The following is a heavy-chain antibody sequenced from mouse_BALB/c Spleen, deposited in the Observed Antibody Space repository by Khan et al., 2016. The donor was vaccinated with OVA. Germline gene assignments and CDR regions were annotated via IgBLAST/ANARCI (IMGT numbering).Heavy chain of an antibody. CDR2: ISSGGHYT. V-gene: IGHV5-6*01. D-gene: IGHD1-1*02. Sequence: EVQLQESGGDLVKTGGSLKLSCAASGFTFSTYGMSWVRQTPDKRLEWVATISSGGHYTYYIDSVKGRFTLSRDNAKNILYLQMNSLRSEDTAMYYCARLAYYYNSEGFAYWGQGTLVTVSA. CDR3: ARLAYYYNSEGFAY. J-gene: IGHJ3*01. CDR1: GFTFSTYG.